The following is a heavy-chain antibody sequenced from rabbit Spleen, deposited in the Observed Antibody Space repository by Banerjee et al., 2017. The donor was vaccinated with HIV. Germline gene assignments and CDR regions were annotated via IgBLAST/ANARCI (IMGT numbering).Heavy chain of an antibody. Sequence: QEQLVESGGGLVQPEGSLTLTCKAAGFDFSSSYYMCWVRQAPGKGPEWIACIYGGDGSTYYASWVNGRFTISRSTSLNTVTLQMTSLTAADTATYFCARDTASSFSSYGMDLWGQGTLVTVS. D-gene: IGHD8-1*01. V-gene: IGHV1S47*01. CDR2: IYGGDGST. CDR3: ARDTASSFSSYGMDL. CDR1: GFDFSSSYY. J-gene: IGHJ6*01.